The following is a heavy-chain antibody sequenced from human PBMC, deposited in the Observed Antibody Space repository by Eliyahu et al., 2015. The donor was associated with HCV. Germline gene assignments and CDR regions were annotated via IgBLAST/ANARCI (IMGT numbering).Heavy chain of an antibody. Sequence: QVQLVQSGAXVKKPGASVKVSCKASGYTXTGYYMHWXRQAPGQGLEWMGRINPNSGGTNYAQKFQGRVTMTRDTSISTAYMELSRLRSDDTAVYYCARDDSGSYFAFDIWGQGTMVTVSS. CDR3: ARDDSGSYFAFDI. V-gene: IGHV1-2*06. D-gene: IGHD1-26*01. J-gene: IGHJ3*02. CDR2: INPNSGGT. CDR1: GYTXTGYY.